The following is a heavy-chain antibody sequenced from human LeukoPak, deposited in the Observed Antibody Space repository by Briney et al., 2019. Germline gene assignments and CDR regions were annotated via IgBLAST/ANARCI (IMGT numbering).Heavy chain of an antibody. CDR3: ARGEYYDFWGGLDP. J-gene: IGHJ5*02. D-gene: IGHD3-3*01. V-gene: IGHV4-59*01. CDR2: IYYSGST. CDR1: GGSISSYY. Sequence: PSETLSLTCTVSGGSISSYYWSWIRQPPGKGLEWIGYIYYSGSTNYNPSLKSRVTISVDTSKNQFSLKLSSVTAADTAVYYCARGEYYDFWGGLDPWGQGTLVTVSS.